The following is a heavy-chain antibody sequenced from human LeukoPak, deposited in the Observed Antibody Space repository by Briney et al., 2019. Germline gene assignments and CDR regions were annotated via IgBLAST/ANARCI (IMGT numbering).Heavy chain of an antibody. Sequence: PGGSLGLSCAASGFNFGSYWMSWVRQAPGKGLEWVANMKQDGSEKYYVDSVKGRFTISRDNARNSVYLQMNSLRAEDTAVYYCARDNNGPDCWGQGTLVTVSS. D-gene: IGHD2-8*01. CDR2: MKQDGSEK. CDR3: ARDNNGPDC. J-gene: IGHJ4*02. CDR1: GFNFGSYW. V-gene: IGHV3-7*01.